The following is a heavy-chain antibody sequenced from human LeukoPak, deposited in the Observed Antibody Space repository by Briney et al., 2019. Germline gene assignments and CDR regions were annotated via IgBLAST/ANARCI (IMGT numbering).Heavy chain of an antibody. D-gene: IGHD5-12*01. CDR3: AREKSGPVDY. J-gene: IGHJ4*02. V-gene: IGHV4-34*01. CDR1: GGSFSGYY. CDR2: ISHSGST. Sequence: SETLSLTCAVYGGSFSGYYWSWIRQPPGKGLEWIGEISHSGSTKYNPSLKSRVTISIDTSKNQLSLKLSSVTAADTAVYYCAREKSGPVDYWGQGTLVTVSS.